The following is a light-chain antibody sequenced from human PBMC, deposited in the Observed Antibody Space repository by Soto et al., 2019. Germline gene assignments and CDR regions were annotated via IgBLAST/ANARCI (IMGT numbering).Light chain of an antibody. CDR2: GNT. J-gene: IGLJ2*01. V-gene: IGLV1-40*01. CDR3: QSYDSSLSVV. Sequence: QSVLTQPPSVSGAPGQRVTISCTGSSSNIGADYDVHWYQHLPGTAPKLLIYGNTNRPSGVPDRFSGSKSGTSASLAIAGLQAEDEADYYCQSYDSSLSVVFGGGTQLTVL. CDR1: SSNIGADYD.